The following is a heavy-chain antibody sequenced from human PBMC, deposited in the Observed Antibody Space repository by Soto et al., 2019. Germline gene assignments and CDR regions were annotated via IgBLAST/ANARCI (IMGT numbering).Heavy chain of an antibody. CDR1: GVSFSSGDYY. J-gene: IGHJ3*01. Sequence: PSETLSLTCTVSGVSFSSGDYYWSWIRQPPGKGLEWIGYIYYSDNNYSNPSLKSRVAISGDTSRNKISLRFSYVTAAKTAVYYCANFFMITFGEVIGPNGEFDVWGQGIMVT. CDR2: IYYSDNN. V-gene: IGHV4-30-4*01. CDR3: ANFFMITFGEVIGPNGEFDV. D-gene: IGHD3-16*02.